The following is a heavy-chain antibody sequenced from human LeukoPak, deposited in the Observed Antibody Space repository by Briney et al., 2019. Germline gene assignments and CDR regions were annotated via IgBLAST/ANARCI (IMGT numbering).Heavy chain of an antibody. J-gene: IGHJ4*02. V-gene: IGHV3-7*01. CDR2: IKEDGSEK. CDR1: GFTFNRYW. CDR3: ARDYSGGWNDY. Sequence: GGSLRLSCAAAGFTFNRYWMSWVRQATGKVLECVAKIKEDGSEKHYVDSVKGRFTISRDNAKNSLYLQMNSLRAEDTAVYYCARDYSGGWNDYWGQGIRVTVSS. D-gene: IGHD1-26*01.